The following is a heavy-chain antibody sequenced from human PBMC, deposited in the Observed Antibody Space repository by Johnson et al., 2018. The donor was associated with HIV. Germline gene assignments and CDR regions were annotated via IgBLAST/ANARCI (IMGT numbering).Heavy chain of an antibody. V-gene: IGHV3-33*06. D-gene: IGHD5-18*01. CDR3: AKIGDTAMVTGAFDI. J-gene: IGHJ3*02. CDR1: GFTFSSYA. CDR2: IWYDGSNK. Sequence: QVQLVESGGGLVQPGGSLRLSCAASGFTFSSYAMHWVRQAPGKGLEWVAVIWYDGSNKYYADSVKGRFTISRDNYKDTLYLQMNSLRAEDTAVYYCAKIGDTAMVTGAFDIWGQGTMVTVSS.